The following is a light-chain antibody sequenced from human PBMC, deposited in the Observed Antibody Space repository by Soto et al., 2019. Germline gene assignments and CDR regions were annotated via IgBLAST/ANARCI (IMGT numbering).Light chain of an antibody. J-gene: IGLJ3*02. Sequence: QSALTQPRSVSGSPGQSVTISCTGTSSDVGGYNDVSWYQQHPGRAPKLMIYDVSRRPSGVPDRFSGSKSGTSASLAINGLQAEDEAHYYCQSYDNSLSGSWVFGGGTKLTVL. CDR1: SSDVGGYND. CDR3: QSYDNSLSGSWV. CDR2: DVS. V-gene: IGLV2-11*01.